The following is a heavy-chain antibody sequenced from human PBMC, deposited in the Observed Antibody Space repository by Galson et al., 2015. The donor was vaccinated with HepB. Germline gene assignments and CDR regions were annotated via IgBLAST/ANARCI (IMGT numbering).Heavy chain of an antibody. D-gene: IGHD3-16*02. V-gene: IGHV3-9*01. CDR3: AKLPDTFGGVIVSFGRMTDAFEI. J-gene: IGHJ3*02. Sequence: SLRLSCAASGFTFDDYAMHWVRQAPGKGLEWVSGISWNSGSIGYADSVKGRFTISRDNAKNSLYLQMNSLRAEDTALYYCAKLPDTFGGVIVSFGRMTDAFEIWGQGTMVTVSS. CDR1: GFTFDDYA. CDR2: ISWNSGSI.